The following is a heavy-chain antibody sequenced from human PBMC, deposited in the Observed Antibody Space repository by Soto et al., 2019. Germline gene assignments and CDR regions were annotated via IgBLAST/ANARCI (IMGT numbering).Heavy chain of an antibody. CDR3: ARGLKAAATRNLDD. Sequence: SETLSLTCAVYGGSFSGYDCSWIRQPPWKGLEWIGEINHSGITNYNPSLKSRVTISVDTSKNQFSLKLSSVTASDTAVYYCARGLKAAATRNLDDGGHG. V-gene: IGHV4-34*01. CDR2: INHSGIT. CDR1: GGSFSGYD. J-gene: IGHJ4*01. D-gene: IGHD2-15*01.